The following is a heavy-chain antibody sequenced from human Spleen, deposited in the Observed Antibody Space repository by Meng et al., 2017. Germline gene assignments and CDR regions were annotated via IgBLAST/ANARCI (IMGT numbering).Heavy chain of an antibody. CDR1: GGPISSYY. V-gene: IGHV4-4*07. D-gene: IGHD1-14*01. J-gene: IGHJ4*02. CDR2: LYTSGST. CDR3: GRGRATSHGYVDY. Sequence: SETLSLTCTVPGGPISSYYWSWIRQSAGKGLEWIGHLYTSGSTNYNPSLKSRVTMSVDTSKNLLSLKLSSMTAADTAVYYCGRGRATSHGYVDYWGQGTLVTVSS.